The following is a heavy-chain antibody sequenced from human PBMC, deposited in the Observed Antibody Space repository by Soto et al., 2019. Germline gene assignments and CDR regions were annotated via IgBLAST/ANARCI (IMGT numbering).Heavy chain of an antibody. CDR2: INPNSGGT. V-gene: IGHV1-2*04. Sequence: ASVKVSCKASGYTFTGYYMHWVRQAPGQGLEWMGWINPNSGGTNYAQKFQGWVTMTRDTSISTAYMELSRLRSDDTHVYYCAGDAGQSLYLGAPGFDPWGQEPLVTAS. CDR1: GYTFTGYY. CDR3: AGDAGQSLYLGAPGFDP. J-gene: IGHJ5*02. D-gene: IGHD4-17*01.